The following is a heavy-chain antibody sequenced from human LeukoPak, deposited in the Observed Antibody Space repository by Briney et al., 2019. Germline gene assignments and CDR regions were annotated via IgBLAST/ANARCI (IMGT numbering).Heavy chain of an antibody. V-gene: IGHV1-46*01. CDR1: GHNFTSYY. CDR3: ASLGIAEAGTSGENDYYMDV. CDR2: INPSDGST. J-gene: IGHJ6*03. Sequence: ASVKVSCKASGHNFTSYYMHWVRQAPGQGLECTGIINPSDGSTKYAQKFQRRVTMTRDMCTSTVYMEMSSLRSEDTGVYYCASLGIAEAGTSGENDYYMDVWGKGTTVTVSS. D-gene: IGHD6-13*01.